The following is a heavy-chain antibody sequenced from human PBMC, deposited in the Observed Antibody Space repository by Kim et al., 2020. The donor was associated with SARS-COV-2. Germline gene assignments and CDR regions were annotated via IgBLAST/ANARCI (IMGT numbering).Heavy chain of an antibody. CDR1: GGSISRSSYY. D-gene: IGHD3-22*01. V-gene: IGHV4-39*01. J-gene: IGHJ3*02. CDR2: IYYSGST. Sequence: SETLSLTCTVSGGSISRSSYYWGWIRQPPGKGLEWIGSIYYSGSTYYNPSLKSRVTISVDTSKNQFSLKLSSVTAADTAVYYCARHTEGITMIAAYGFDIWGQGTMVTVSS. CDR3: ARHTEGITMIAAYGFDI.